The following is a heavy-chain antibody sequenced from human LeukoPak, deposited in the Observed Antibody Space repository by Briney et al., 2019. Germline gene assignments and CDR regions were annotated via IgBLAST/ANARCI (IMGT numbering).Heavy chain of an antibody. D-gene: IGHD3-3*01. Sequence: GGSLRLSCAASGFTFSNAWMSWVRQAPGKGLEWVGRIKSKTDGGTTDYAAPVKGRFTISRDDSKNTLYLQMNSLRAEDTALYYCAKTGSWSSSNYYFDYWGQGTLVTVSS. CDR3: AKTGSWSSSNYYFDY. CDR1: GFTFSNAW. J-gene: IGHJ4*02. V-gene: IGHV3-15*01. CDR2: IKSKTDGGTT.